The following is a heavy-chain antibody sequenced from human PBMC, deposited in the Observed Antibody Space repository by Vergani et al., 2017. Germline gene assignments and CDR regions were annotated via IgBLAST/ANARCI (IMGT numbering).Heavy chain of an antibody. V-gene: IGHV3-30*03. CDR1: GFTFSSYG. CDR3: ARNLGYFDY. Sequence: QVQLVESGGGVVQTGRSLRLSCAASGFTFSSYGMHWVRQAPGKGLEWVAVISYDGSNKYYADSVKGRFTISRDNSKNPLYLQMNILRAEDTAVYYCARNLGYFDYWGQGTLVTVSS. CDR2: ISYDGSNK. J-gene: IGHJ4*02.